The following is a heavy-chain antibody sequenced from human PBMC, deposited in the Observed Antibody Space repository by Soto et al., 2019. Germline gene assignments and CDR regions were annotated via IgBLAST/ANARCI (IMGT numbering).Heavy chain of an antibody. Sequence: QVQVQESGPGLVKPSETLSLTCTVSGGSVNSNSYSCGWIRQSPGKGLEWIGTIYSSETTHYNPSLRRRVTISVDTFINAFSRTMRSATAALTSVYSGGRLNGYCASTECYGYYGMYVWGQGATVTVSS. D-gene: IGHD2-2*01. CDR3: GRLNGYCASTECYGYYGMYV. CDR2: IYSSETT. CDR1: GGSVNSNSYS. J-gene: IGHJ6*02. V-gene: IGHV4-39*02.